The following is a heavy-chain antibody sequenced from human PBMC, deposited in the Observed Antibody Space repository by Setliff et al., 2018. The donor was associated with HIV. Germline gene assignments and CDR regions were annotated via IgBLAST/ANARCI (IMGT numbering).Heavy chain of an antibody. CDR2: MNPNSGNT. J-gene: IGHJ4*02. Sequence: GASVKVSCKASEDTFSSFGINWVRQATGQGLEWVGRMNPNSGNTGYAQKFQGRVTLTRNTSISTAYMELSSLRSEDTAVYSCARVATASHPGDYFDYWGQGTLVTVSS. CDR3: ARVATASHPGDYFDY. D-gene: IGHD2-15*01. CDR1: EDTFSSFG. V-gene: IGHV1-8*02.